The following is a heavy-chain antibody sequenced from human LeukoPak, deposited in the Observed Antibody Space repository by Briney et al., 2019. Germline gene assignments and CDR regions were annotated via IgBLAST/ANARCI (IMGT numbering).Heavy chain of an antibody. CDR2: ISSSGGST. V-gene: IGHV3-23*01. Sequence: GGSLRLSCAASGFAFSSYAMSWVRQAPGKGLEWVSAISSSGGSTYYADSVKGRFTISRDNSKNTLYLQMNSPRAEDTAVYYCAKGRYYYDSSGYSSPFDYWGQGTLVTVSS. J-gene: IGHJ4*02. D-gene: IGHD3-22*01. CDR3: AKGRYYYDSSGYSSPFDY. CDR1: GFAFSSYA.